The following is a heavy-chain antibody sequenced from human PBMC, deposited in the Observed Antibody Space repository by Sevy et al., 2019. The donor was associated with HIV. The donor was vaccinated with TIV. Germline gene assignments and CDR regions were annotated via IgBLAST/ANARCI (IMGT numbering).Heavy chain of an antibody. CDR1: GYTLIEFS. Sequence: ASVKVSCKVSGYTLIEFSMHWVRQAPGKGLEWMGGFDPEDGETIYAQRFQGRVTMTEDTSTDTAYMELSSLRSEDTAVYYCATGLPGEYVDCSSCYSDYFAYWGHGTLVTVSS. J-gene: IGHJ4*01. V-gene: IGHV1-24*01. CDR3: ATGLPGEYVDCSSCYSDYFAY. CDR2: FDPEDGET. D-gene: IGHD2-15*01.